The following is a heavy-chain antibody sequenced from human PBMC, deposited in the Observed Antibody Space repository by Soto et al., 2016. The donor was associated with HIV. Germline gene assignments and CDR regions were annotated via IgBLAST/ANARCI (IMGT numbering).Heavy chain of an antibody. CDR3: ATGVTGALPFDY. Sequence: EVQLVESGGGLVQPGESLKLSCAASGFTFSGYAIYWVRQASGKGLELVGQIRSKANSYATTYSASVRGRFTISRDDSKNTAFLQMNSLRIEDTAVYYCATGVTGALPFDYWGQGTLVPVSS. J-gene: IGHJ4*02. CDR2: IRSKANSYAT. V-gene: IGHV3-73*01. CDR1: GFTFSGYA. D-gene: IGHD2-21*02.